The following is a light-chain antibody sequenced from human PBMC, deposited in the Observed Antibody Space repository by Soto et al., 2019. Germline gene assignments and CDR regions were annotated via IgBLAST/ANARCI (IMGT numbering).Light chain of an antibody. CDR1: QSIIDT. V-gene: IGKV3-15*01. CDR2: SAS. J-gene: IGKJ1*01. CDR3: QQYNNWPWT. Sequence: EIVMTKSPATLSVSPGGRATLYCRASQSIIDTLALYQQRPGQAPRLLIYSASRGATGFPARFSGSGSGTDFTLTISSLQSEDFAVYYCQQYNNWPWTFGQGNKVDIK.